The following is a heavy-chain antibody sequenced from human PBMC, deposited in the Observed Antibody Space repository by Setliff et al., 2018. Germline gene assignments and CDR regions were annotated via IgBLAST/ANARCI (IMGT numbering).Heavy chain of an antibody. J-gene: IGHJ6*02. V-gene: IGHV3-21*01. CDR3: ARGLYCSSTSCYPFYYYYYGMDV. Sequence: GGSLRLSCAASGFTFSSYSMNWVRQAPGKGLEWVSSISSSSSYIYYADSVKGRFTISRDNAKNSLYLQMNSLRAEDTAVYYCARGLYCSSTSCYPFYYYYYGMDVWGQGTTVTVSS. CDR1: GFTFSSYS. CDR2: ISSSSSYI. D-gene: IGHD2-2*01.